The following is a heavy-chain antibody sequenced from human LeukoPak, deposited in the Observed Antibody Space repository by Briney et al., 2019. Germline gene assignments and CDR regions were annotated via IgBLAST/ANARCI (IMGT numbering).Heavy chain of an antibody. CDR1: GGTFSSYA. Sequence: ASVKVSCKGSGGTFSSYAISWVRQAPGQGLEWMGGIIPIFGTANYAQKFQGRVTITADESTSTAYMELSSLRSEDTAVYYCATPSDAIVVVPAAFPRGGPRYYYGMDVWGQGTTVTVSS. CDR2: IIPIFGTA. CDR3: ATPSDAIVVVPAAFPRGGPRYYYGMDV. D-gene: IGHD2-2*01. V-gene: IGHV1-69*01. J-gene: IGHJ6*02.